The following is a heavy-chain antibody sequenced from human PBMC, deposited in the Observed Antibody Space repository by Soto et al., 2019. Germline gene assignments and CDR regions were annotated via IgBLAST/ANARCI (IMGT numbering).Heavy chain of an antibody. V-gene: IGHV1-69*12. CDR3: YRGMNIVLVPADLYSYCMDV. Sequence: VQLLQSGAEVKKPGSSLKVSCTASGVTFSSYAISWVRQAPGQGLEWMGGIIAIFGTAYYAQKFQGRVTITADESTSTAYMQLSSLRSEDTAVYYCYRGMNIVLVPADLYSYCMDVWGQGTTVTVSS. CDR2: IIAIFGTA. J-gene: IGHJ6*02. CDR1: GVTFSSYA. D-gene: IGHD2-2*01.